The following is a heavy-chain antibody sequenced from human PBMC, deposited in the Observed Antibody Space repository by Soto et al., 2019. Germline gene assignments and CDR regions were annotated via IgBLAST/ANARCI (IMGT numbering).Heavy chain of an antibody. J-gene: IGHJ4*02. Sequence: PGGSLRLSSAASGFNFSSFSMNWVRQAPGKGLEWVSSISSSSSYIYYADSVKGRFTISRDNAKNSLYLQMNSLRAEDTAVYYCARSDSGFDYWGQGTLVTVSS. CDR1: GFNFSSFS. CDR3: ARSDSGFDY. D-gene: IGHD3-10*01. V-gene: IGHV3-21*01. CDR2: ISSSSSYI.